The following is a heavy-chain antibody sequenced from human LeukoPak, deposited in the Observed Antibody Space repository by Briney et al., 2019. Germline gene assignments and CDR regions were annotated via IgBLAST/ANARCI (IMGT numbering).Heavy chain of an antibody. CDR2: ISGSGGST. CDR3: AKANRGAATTMTIDY. CDR1: GXTFSSYA. Sequence: PGGXLXXSXAASGXTFSSYAMSWVRQAPGKGLEWVSAISGSGGSTYYADSVKGRFTISRDNSKNTLYLQMNSLRAEDTAVYYCAKANRGAATTMTIDYWGQGTLVTVSS. D-gene: IGHD1-26*01. J-gene: IGHJ4*02. V-gene: IGHV3-23*01.